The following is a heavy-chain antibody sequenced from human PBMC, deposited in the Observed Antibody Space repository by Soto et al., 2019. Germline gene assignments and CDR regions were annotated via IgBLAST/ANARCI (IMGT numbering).Heavy chain of an antibody. CDR1: GGSLSSYY. V-gene: IGHV4-59*08. D-gene: IGHD7-27*01. CDR2: IYYSGST. J-gene: IGHJ4*02. CDR3: ARHLNWERPIDY. Sequence: PSETLSLTCTVSGGSLSSYYWSWIRQPPGKGLEWIGYIYYSGSTNYNPSLKSRVTISVDTSKNQFSLKLSSVTAADTAVYYCARHLNWERPIDYWGQGTLVTVSS.